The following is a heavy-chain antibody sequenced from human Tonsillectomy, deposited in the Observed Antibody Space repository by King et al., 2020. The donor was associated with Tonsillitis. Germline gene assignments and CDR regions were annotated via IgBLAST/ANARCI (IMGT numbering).Heavy chain of an antibody. V-gene: IGHV3-74*01. Sequence: VQLVESGGGLVQPGGSLSLSCAASGFTFSSYWMHWVRQAPGKGLVWVSRIKSDGSSTSYADSLKGRFTISRDNAKNTLYLQMNSLRAEDTAVYFCTRVRTVGFDAFDIWGQGTMVTVSS. CDR2: IKSDGSST. D-gene: IGHD1/OR15-1a*01. CDR1: GFTFSSYW. J-gene: IGHJ3*02. CDR3: TRVRTVGFDAFDI.